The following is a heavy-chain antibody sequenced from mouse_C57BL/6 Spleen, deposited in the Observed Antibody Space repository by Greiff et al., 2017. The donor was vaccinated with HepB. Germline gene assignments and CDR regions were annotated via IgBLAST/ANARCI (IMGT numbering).Heavy chain of an antibody. V-gene: IGHV5-4*01. D-gene: IGHD2-1*01. CDR3: AREDYGNYYAMDY. CDR2: ISDGGSYT. Sequence: DVMLVESGGGLVKPGGSLKLSCAASGFTFSSYAMSWVRQTPEKRLEWVATISDGGSYTYYPDNVKGRFTISRDNAKNNLYLQMSHLKSEDTAMYYCAREDYGNYYAMDYWGQGTSVTVSS. CDR1: GFTFSSYA. J-gene: IGHJ4*01.